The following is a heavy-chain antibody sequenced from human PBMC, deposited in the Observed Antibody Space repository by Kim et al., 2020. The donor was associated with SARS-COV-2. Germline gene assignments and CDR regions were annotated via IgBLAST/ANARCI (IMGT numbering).Heavy chain of an antibody. CDR2: ISWNSGSI. J-gene: IGHJ6*02. CDR3: AKGLYGSGTYYYGMDV. V-gene: IGHV3-9*01. CDR1: GFTFDDYA. D-gene: IGHD3-10*01. Sequence: SLRLSCAASGFTFDDYAMHWVRQAPGKGLEWVSGISWNSGSIGYADSVKGRFTISRDNAKNSLYLQMNSLRAEDTALYYCAKGLYGSGTYYYGMDVWGQGTTVTVSS.